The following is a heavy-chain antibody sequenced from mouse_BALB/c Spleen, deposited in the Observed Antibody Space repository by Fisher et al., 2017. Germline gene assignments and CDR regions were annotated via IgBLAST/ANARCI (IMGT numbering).Heavy chain of an antibody. D-gene: IGHD1-1*01. CDR3: ARGYYGDFDV. Sequence: RFTISRDNAKNTLYLQMSSLKSEDTAMYYCARGYYGDFDVWGAGTTVTVSS. J-gene: IGHJ1*01. V-gene: IGHV5-6-3*01.